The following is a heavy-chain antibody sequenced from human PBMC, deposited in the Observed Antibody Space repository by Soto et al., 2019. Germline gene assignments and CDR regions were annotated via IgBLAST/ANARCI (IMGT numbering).Heavy chain of an antibody. CDR1: GYTFTSYG. CDR3: ARDRGYSGSYYPIYYYYYGMDV. V-gene: IGHV1-18*01. Sequence: ASVKVSCKASGYTFTSYGISWVRQAPGQGLEWMGWISAYNGNTNYAQKLQGRVTMTTDTSTSTAYMELRSLRSDDTAVYYCARDRGYSGSYYPIYYYYYGMDVWGQGTTVTVSS. CDR2: ISAYNGNT. J-gene: IGHJ6*02. D-gene: IGHD1-26*01.